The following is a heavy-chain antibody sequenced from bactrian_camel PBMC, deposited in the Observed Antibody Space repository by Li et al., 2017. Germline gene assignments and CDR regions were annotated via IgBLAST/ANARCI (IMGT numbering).Heavy chain of an antibody. Sequence: HVQLVESGGGSVQTGGSLRLSCAASIYDYGTYCMAWFRQAPGKQREEVAVAYINTRSAKYGDSVKGRFTVSRDNANNTVNLMVNSLKPEDTAMYYCAANFGPYCSGPYLARRANFLGQGTQVTVS. CDR2: YINTRSA. CDR1: IYDYGTYC. D-gene: IGHD2*01. V-gene: IGHV3S53*01. J-gene: IGHJ4*01.